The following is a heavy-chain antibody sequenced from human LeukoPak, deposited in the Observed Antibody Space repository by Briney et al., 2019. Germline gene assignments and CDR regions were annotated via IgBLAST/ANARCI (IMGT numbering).Heavy chain of an antibody. D-gene: IGHD3-10*01. V-gene: IGHV3-30*02. Sequence: PGGSLRLSCAASGFTFSSYGMHWVRQAPGKGLEWVAFIRYDGSNKYYADSVKGRFTISRDNSKNTLYLQMNSLRAEDTAVYYCATHPEEYYYGSVTRDYWGQGTLVAVSS. J-gene: IGHJ4*02. CDR1: GFTFSSYG. CDR2: IRYDGSNK. CDR3: ATHPEEYYYGSVTRDY.